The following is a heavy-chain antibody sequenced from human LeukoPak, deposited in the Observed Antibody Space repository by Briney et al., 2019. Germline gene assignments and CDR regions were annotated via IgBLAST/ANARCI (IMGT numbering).Heavy chain of an antibody. J-gene: IGHJ6*02. D-gene: IGHD2-8*01. CDR2: IYCSGST. Sequence: SETLSLTCAVYGGSFSGYYWSWIRQPPGKGLEWIGYIYCSGSTNYNPSLKSRVTISVDTSKNQFSLKLSSVTAADTAVYYCARVMVYAPYYCYGMDVWGQGTTVTVSS. CDR1: GGSFSGYY. CDR3: ARVMVYAPYYCYGMDV. V-gene: IGHV4-59*01.